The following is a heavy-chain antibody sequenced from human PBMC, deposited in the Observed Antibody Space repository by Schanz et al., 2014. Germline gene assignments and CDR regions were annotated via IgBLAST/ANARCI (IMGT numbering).Heavy chain of an antibody. V-gene: IGHV4-59*13. CDR1: GSDIRGFH. Sequence: QVQLQESGPGQVRPSETLSLTCTVSGSDIRGFHWSWIRQSPVKGLEWIGYIAYSGSTNYNPSLQSRVTSSLDTTQSQFSLRLTSVSSADTAMYYCARVGRNSYGCTSRFDAWGQGTLXAVSS. J-gene: IGHJ5*02. D-gene: IGHD3-16*01. CDR2: IAYSGST. CDR3: ARVGRNSYGCTSRFDA.